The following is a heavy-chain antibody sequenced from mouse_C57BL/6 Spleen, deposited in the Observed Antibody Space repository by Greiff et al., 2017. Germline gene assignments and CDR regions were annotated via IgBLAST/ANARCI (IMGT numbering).Heavy chain of an antibody. Sequence: EVKLVESGGDLVKPGGSLKLSCAASGFTFSSYGMSWVRQTPDKRLEWVATISSGGSYTYYPDSVKGRFTISRDNAKNTLYLQMSSLKSEDTAMYYCARHSLDGNFFDYWGQGTTLTVSS. CDR1: GFTFSSYG. D-gene: IGHD2-1*01. V-gene: IGHV5-6*01. J-gene: IGHJ2*01. CDR3: ARHSLDGNFFDY. CDR2: ISSGGSYT.